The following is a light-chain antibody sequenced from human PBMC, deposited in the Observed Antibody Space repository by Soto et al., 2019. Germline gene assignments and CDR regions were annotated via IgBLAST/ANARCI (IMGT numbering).Light chain of an antibody. J-gene: IGKJ3*01. V-gene: IGKV3-20*01. CDR3: QQYSSSPPEST. CDR1: QSVSSNY. CDR2: GAS. Sequence: EIVLTQSPGTLSVSPGERVTLSCRASQSVSSNYLAWYQQRPGQAPRLLIFGASYRATGIPDRFSGSGSGTDFTLTISRLEPEDFAVYYCQQYSSSPPESTFDPGTKVDSK.